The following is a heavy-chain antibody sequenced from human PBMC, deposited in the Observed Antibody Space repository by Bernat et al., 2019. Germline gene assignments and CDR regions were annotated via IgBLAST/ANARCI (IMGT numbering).Heavy chain of an antibody. CDR2: IYSGGNT. CDR3: AKVVVGVTNWFDP. V-gene: IGHV3-66*01. D-gene: IGHD2-15*01. J-gene: IGHJ5*02. Sequence: EVQLVESGGGLVQPGGSLRLSCAASGFTVSNNYVSWVRQAPGKGLEWVSVIYSGGNTYYACSVKGRFTISRDNSKNMLYLQMNSLRAEDTAVYYCAKVVVGVTNWFDPWGQGTLVTVSS. CDR1: GFTVSNNY.